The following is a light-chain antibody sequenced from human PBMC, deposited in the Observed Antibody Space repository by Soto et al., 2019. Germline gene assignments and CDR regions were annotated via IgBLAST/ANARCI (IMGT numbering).Light chain of an antibody. CDR2: AAS. J-gene: IGKJ3*01. CDR1: QSISSY. Sequence: DLQMTQSPSSLSASVGDRVTITCRASQSISSYLNWYQQKPGKAPKLLIYAASSLQSGVPSRFSGSGSGTDFTLTSSSLQPEYFATYDCQQSYSTPRPFGPGTKVDI. V-gene: IGKV1-39*01. CDR3: QQSYSTPRP.